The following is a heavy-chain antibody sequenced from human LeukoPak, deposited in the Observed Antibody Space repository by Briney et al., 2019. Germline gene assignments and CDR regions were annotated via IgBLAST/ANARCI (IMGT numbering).Heavy chain of an antibody. V-gene: IGHV3-48*03. CDR2: ISSSGETT. CDR1: GFTFSSYE. J-gene: IGHJ5*02. CDR3: ARDGSSWANWFDP. D-gene: IGHD6-13*01. Sequence: PGGSLRLSCAASGFTFSSYEMNWVRQALGKGPEWVSYISSSGETTYYADSLKGRFTISRDNAKNSLYLQMDSLRAEDTAVYYCARDGSSWANWFDPWGQGTLVTVSS.